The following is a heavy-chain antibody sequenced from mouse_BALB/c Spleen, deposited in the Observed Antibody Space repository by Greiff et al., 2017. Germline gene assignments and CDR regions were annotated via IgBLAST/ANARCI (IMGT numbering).Heavy chain of an antibody. J-gene: IGHJ1*01. D-gene: IGHD4-1*01. CDR1: GFNIKDTY. CDR3: ASWDDAWYFDV. Sequence: EVQLQQSGAELVKPGASVKLSCTASGFNIKDTYMHWVKQRPEQGLEWIGRIDPANGNTKYDPKFQGKATITADTSSNTAYLQLSSLTSEDTAVYYCASWDDAWYFDVWGAGTTVTVSS. CDR2: IDPANGNT. V-gene: IGHV14-3*02.